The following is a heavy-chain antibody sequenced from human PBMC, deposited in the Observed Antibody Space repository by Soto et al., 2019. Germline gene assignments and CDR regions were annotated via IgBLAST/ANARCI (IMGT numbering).Heavy chain of an antibody. CDR1: GYTFTSYG. D-gene: IGHD6-25*01. CDR3: ARGVDQRHTLYGMDV. J-gene: IGHJ6*02. CDR2: ISAYNGNT. Sequence: ASVKVSCKASGYTFTSYGISWVRQAPGQGLEWMGWISAYNGNTNYAQKLQGRVTMTTDTSTSTAYMELRSLRSNDTAVYYCARGVDQRHTLYGMDVWGQGTTVTVSS. V-gene: IGHV1-18*04.